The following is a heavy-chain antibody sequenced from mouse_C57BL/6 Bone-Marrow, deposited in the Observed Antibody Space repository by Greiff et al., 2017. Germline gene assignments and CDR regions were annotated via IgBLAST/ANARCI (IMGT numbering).Heavy chain of an antibody. D-gene: IGHD1-1*01. CDR1: GFNIKDDY. Sequence: VQLQQSGAELVRPGASVKLSCTASGFNIKDDYMHWVKQRPEQGLEWIGWIDPENGDTEYASKFQGKATITADTSSNTAYLQLSSLTSEDTAVYYGTTTGVAPYYFDYWGQGTTLTVSS. CDR2: IDPENGDT. J-gene: IGHJ2*01. CDR3: TTTGVAPYYFDY. V-gene: IGHV14-4*01.